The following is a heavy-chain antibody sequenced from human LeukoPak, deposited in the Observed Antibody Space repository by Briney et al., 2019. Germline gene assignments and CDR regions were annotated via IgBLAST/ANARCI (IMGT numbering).Heavy chain of an antibody. Sequence: SETLSLTCSVSGGSISSNIHYWAWIRETPGKGLEWIGRICYRGTTYYNASVKSRRTMSVDTSKNQFSLKLSTVTTADTAVYYWARVGIEVAGTGYFDYWANGTLVTVPS. V-gene: IGHV4-39*01. J-gene: IGHJ4*01. CDR1: GGSISSNIHY. CDR3: ARVGIEVAGTGYFDY. D-gene: IGHD6-13*01. CDR2: ICYRGTT.